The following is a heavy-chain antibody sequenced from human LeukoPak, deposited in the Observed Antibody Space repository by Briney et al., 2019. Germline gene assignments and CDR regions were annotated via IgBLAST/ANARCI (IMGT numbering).Heavy chain of an antibody. Sequence: GGSLRLSCAASGFIFKDYGMHWVRQAPGKGLGWVAVTSYDGTRQFYADSVKGRFTISRDNSNNTVYLQMNSLRLEDTAVYYCAKREAVTVTAEWDYLDYWGQGTLVTVSS. V-gene: IGHV3-30*18. CDR2: TSYDGTRQ. J-gene: IGHJ4*02. CDR3: AKREAVTVTAEWDYLDY. CDR1: GFIFKDYG. D-gene: IGHD6-19*01.